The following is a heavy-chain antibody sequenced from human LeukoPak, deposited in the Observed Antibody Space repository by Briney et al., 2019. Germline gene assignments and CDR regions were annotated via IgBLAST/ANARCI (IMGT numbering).Heavy chain of an antibody. CDR3: ARAEALKFRDFDY. CDR2: ITSSGSYI. Sequence: GESLRLSCAASGFTFSSYAMSWVRQAPGKGLEWVSSITSSGSYIYYADSVKGRFTISRDNARNSLYLQMNSLRAEDTAIYYCARAEALKFRDFDYWGQGTLVTVSS. J-gene: IGHJ4*02. V-gene: IGHV3-21*01. CDR1: GFTFSSYA.